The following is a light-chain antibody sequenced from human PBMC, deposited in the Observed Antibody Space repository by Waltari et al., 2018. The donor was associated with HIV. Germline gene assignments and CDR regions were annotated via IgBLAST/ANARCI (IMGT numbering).Light chain of an antibody. V-gene: IGLV2-11*01. CDR3: CSYAGNYSYV. J-gene: IGLJ1*01. Sequence: QSALTQPRSVSGSPGQSVTISCTGTSSDVGASTYVSWYRQNPGKVPKLMIYDVSKRPSGVPDRFSGSRSGNMASLTISGLQAEDEADYFCCSYAGNYSYVFGSGSRVTVL. CDR2: DVS. CDR1: SSDVGASTY.